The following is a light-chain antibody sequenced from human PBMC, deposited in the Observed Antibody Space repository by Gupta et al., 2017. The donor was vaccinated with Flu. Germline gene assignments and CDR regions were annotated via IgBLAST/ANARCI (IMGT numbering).Light chain of an antibody. Sequence: SPLTQPRSVSGSPGQSVTMSCIGAADSVSHFDSLSWYHQRPGKAPQLIISHLNQRRAGVSARLSASKSGPTAFLTISGLQVDDEGDYYCCLVFGGSGHWIFGAGTKVTVL. J-gene: IGLJ3*02. CDR3: CLVFGGSGHWI. V-gene: IGLV2-11*01. CDR2: HLN. CDR1: ADSVSHFDS.